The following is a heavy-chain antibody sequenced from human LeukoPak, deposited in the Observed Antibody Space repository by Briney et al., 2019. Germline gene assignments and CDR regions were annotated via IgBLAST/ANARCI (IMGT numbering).Heavy chain of an antibody. CDR2: ISSSGSTI. Sequence: NPGGSLRLSCAASGFTFSDYYMSWIRQAPGKGLEWVSYISSSGSTIYYADSVKGRFTISRDNAKNSLYLQMNSLRAEDTAVYYCARATYYYDSSGSPRWFDPWGQGTLVTASS. J-gene: IGHJ5*02. V-gene: IGHV3-11*04. CDR3: ARATYYYDSSGSPRWFDP. CDR1: GFTFSDYY. D-gene: IGHD3-22*01.